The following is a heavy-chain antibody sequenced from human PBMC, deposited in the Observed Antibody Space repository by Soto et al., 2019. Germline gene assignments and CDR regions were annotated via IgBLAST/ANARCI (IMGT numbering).Heavy chain of an antibody. CDR3: ARDSAGAVAGTSEFGY. CDR1: GFTFSSYA. CDR2: ISYDGSNK. Sequence: QVPLVESGGGVVQPGRSLRLSCAASGFTFSSYAMHWVRQAPGKGLEWVAVISYDGSNKYYADSVKGRFTISRDNSKNTLYLQMNSLRAEDTAVYYCARDSAGAVAGTSEFGYWGQGTLVTVSS. V-gene: IGHV3-30-3*01. D-gene: IGHD6-19*01. J-gene: IGHJ4*02.